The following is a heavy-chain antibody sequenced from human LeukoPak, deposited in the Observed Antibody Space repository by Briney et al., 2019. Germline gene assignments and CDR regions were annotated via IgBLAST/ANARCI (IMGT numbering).Heavy chain of an antibody. V-gene: IGHV3-64*01. CDR1: GFTFSYYA. J-gene: IGHJ6*02. CDR3: ARDWRMDV. Sequence: GGSLRLSCAASGFTFSYYAMYWVRQAPGKGLEYVSAISSNGGSTHYANSVKGRFTISRDNSNNTLYLQMGSLRGEAMAVYYCARDWRMDVWGQGTTVTVSS. CDR2: ISSNGGST.